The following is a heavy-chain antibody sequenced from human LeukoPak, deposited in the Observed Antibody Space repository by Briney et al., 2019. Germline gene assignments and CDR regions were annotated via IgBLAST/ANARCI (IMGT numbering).Heavy chain of an antibody. CDR3: ATRTGYCSSTSCPPFDY. V-gene: IGHV1-24*01. J-gene: IGHJ4*02. CDR2: FDPEGGET. CDR1: GYTLTELS. Sequence: ASVKVSCKVSGYTLTELSMHWVRQAPGKGLEWMGGFDPEGGETIYAQKFQGRVTMTEDTSTDTAYMELSSLRSEDTAVYYCATRTGYCSSTSCPPFDYWGQGTLVTVSS. D-gene: IGHD2-2*01.